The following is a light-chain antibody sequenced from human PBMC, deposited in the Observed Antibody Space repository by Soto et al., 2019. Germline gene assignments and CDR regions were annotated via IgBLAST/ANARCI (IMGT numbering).Light chain of an antibody. CDR2: AAS. Sequence: AIRMTQSPSSLSASTGDRVTITCRASQGIASYLAWYQQKPGKAPKLLFYAASTLQSGVPSRFSGSGSGIDFTLTISWLQSEDSATYYCQQYYNSPLTVGGGTKVEIK. CDR1: QGIASY. J-gene: IGKJ4*01. V-gene: IGKV1-8*01. CDR3: QQYYNSPLT.